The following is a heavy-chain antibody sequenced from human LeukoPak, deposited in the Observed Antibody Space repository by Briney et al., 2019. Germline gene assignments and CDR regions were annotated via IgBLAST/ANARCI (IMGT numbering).Heavy chain of an antibody. CDR1: GFTFSSYW. CDR3: ARGTYYYGSGSHGYFDY. D-gene: IGHD3-10*01. V-gene: IGHV3-7*01. Sequence: GGSLRLSCAASGFTFSSYWMSWVRQAPGKGLEWVANIKQDGSEKYYVDSVKGRFTISRDNAKNSLYLQMNSLRAEDTAVYYCARGTYYYGSGSHGYFDYWGQGTLVTVSS. J-gene: IGHJ4*02. CDR2: IKQDGSEK.